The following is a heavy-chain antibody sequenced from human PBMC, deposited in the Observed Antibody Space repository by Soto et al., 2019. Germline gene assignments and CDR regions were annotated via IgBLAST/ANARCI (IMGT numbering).Heavy chain of an antibody. CDR2: IIPILGIA. CDR3: AGEGRNGDDSPRYHYYYMDV. J-gene: IGHJ6*03. V-gene: IGHV1-69*02. Sequence: QVQLVQSGAEVKKPGSSVKVSCKASGGTFSSYTISWVRQAPGQGLEWMGRIIPILGIANYAQKFQGRVTITANKSTSIAYMELSSLRPEHTAVYYCAGEGRNGDDSPRYHYYYMDVWGSGTTVTVSS. D-gene: IGHD5-12*01. CDR1: GGTFSSYT.